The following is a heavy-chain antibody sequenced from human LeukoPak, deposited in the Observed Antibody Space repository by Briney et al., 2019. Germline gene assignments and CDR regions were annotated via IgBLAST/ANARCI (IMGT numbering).Heavy chain of an antibody. J-gene: IGHJ6*02. CDR3: ASDRVFYGLDV. CDR2: IKSGGSGT. V-gene: IGHV3-74*01. Sequence: GGSLRLSCAASGFTFSSYWMHWVRQAPGKGLMWVSRIKSGGSGTSYADSVKGRFTISRDNARNTLYLQMNSLRPEDTAIYYCASDRVFYGLDVWGQGTTVTVSS. D-gene: IGHD3-10*01. CDR1: GFTFSSYW.